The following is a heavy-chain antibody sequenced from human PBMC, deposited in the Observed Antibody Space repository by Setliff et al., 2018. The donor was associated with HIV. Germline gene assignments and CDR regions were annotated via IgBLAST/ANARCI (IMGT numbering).Heavy chain of an antibody. CDR2: IYHSGST. Sequence: PSETLSLTCAVSNYSISSAYYWGWIRHPPGKGLEWIGSIYHSGSTYYNPSLKSRVTMSVDTSKNQFSLKLTSVTAADTAVYYCARDHYIITSYSSSRYDLWGQGTLVTVSS. D-gene: IGHD6-13*01. V-gene: IGHV4-38-2*02. CDR3: ARDHYIITSYSSSRYDL. J-gene: IGHJ4*02. CDR1: NYSISSAYY.